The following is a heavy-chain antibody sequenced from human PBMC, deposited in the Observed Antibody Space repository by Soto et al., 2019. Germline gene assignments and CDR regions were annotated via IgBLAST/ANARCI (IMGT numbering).Heavy chain of an antibody. CDR1: GFTFTRYS. V-gene: IGHV3-21*06. CDR3: ARESEDLTSNFDY. J-gene: IGHJ4*02. Sequence: GGSLRLSCAASGFTFTRYSMNWVRQAPGKGLEWVSSISSTTNYIYYGDSMKGRFTISRDNAKNSPYLEMNSLRAEDTAVYYCARESEDLTSNFDYWGQGTLVTVSS. CDR2: ISSTTNYI.